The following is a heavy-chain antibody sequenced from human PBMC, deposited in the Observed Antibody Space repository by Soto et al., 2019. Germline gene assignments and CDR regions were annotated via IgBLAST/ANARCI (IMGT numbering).Heavy chain of an antibody. CDR1: GFTFTRYS. V-gene: IGHV3-21*06. CDR3: ARESEDLTSNFDY. J-gene: IGHJ4*02. Sequence: GGSLRLSCAASGFTFTRYSMNWVRQAPGKGLEWVSSISSTTNYIYYGDSMKGRFTISRDNAKNSPYLEMNSLRAEDTAVYYCARESEDLTSNFDYWGQGTLVTVSS. CDR2: ISSTTNYI.